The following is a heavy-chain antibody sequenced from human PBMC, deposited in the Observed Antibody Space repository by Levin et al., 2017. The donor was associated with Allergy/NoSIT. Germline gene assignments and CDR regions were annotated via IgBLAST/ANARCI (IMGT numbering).Heavy chain of an antibody. CDR2: IYYSGST. CDR3: ARGPGGYSSSWYWFDP. J-gene: IGHJ5*02. Sequence: SETLSLTCTVSGGSISSSSYYWGWIRQPPGKGLEWIGSIYYSGSTYYNPSLKSRVTISVDTSKNQFSLKLSSVTAADTAVYYCARGPGGYSSSWYWFDPWGQGTLVTVSS. V-gene: IGHV4-39*01. CDR1: GGSISSSSYY. D-gene: IGHD6-13*01.